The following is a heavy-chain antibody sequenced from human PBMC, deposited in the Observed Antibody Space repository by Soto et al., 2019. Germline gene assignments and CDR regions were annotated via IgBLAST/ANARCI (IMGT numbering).Heavy chain of an antibody. CDR3: ATHPPYGPLDH. J-gene: IGHJ4*02. Sequence: PSETLSLNCTVSGGPISSSSKHRGWVRQPPGKGLEWIGNIYYSENTYYNPSLKSRVTISVDTSKNQFSLRLTSVTAADTAVYYCATHPPYGPLDHWGQGTLVTVSS. D-gene: IGHD4-17*01. V-gene: IGHV4-39*01. CDR2: IYYSENT. CDR1: GGPISSSSKH.